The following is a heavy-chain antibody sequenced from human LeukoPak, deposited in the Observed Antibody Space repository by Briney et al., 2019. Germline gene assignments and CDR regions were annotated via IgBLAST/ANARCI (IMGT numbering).Heavy chain of an antibody. V-gene: IGHV3-74*01. J-gene: IGHJ4*02. CDR1: GFTFSSFW. CDR2: ITSDGSST. Sequence: QAGGSLRLSCAASGFTFSSFWMYWVRQPPGKGLVWVSRITSDGSSTRSADSVKGRFTTSRDNAKNTLYLQLNSLRVEDTATYFCARDLGDGTPFDYWGQGTLVTVSS. D-gene: IGHD1-7*01. CDR3: ARDLGDGTPFDY.